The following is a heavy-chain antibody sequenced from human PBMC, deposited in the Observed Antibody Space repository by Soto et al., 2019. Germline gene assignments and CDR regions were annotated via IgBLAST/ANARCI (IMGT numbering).Heavy chain of an antibody. D-gene: IGHD6-6*01. Sequence: SETLSLTCTVSGGSISSTTYYWGWMRQPPGKGLEWIASFFIGGNTYYNPSLKSRVTISVDTSKNQFSLKLSSVTAADTAVYYCARRTGSSTYYFDYWGQGALVTVSS. J-gene: IGHJ4*02. CDR1: GGSISSTTYY. CDR3: ARRTGSSTYYFDY. V-gene: IGHV4-39*01. CDR2: FFIGGNT.